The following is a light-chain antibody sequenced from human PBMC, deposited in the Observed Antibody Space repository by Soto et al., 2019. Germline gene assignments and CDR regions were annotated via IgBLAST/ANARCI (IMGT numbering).Light chain of an antibody. J-gene: IGKJ2*03. CDR3: QQSVSTPIYS. Sequence: DIVLTQTPNSLPVTPGEPASISCKSSQSLLDRDDGNTYLDWYLQKPGKAPNLLIYAASRLQSGVPSRFAGSGSGTHFTLTITSLQPEDVGTYFCQQSVSTPIYSFGQGTKVEMK. CDR1: QSLLDRDDGNTY. CDR2: AAS. V-gene: IGKV2-40*01.